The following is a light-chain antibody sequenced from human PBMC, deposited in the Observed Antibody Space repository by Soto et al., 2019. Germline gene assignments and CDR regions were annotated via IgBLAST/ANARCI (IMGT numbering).Light chain of an antibody. Sequence: ILMTQSPATLSVSPGERATLSCRASQSVSNNLAWYQQKPDQAPRLLIYDASTRATGIPARFSGSGSGTEFTLTISGLQSEDFAVYYCQQYNNWPPWTFGQETKVEIK. CDR3: QQYNNWPPWT. J-gene: IGKJ1*01. CDR2: DAS. CDR1: QSVSNN. V-gene: IGKV3-15*01.